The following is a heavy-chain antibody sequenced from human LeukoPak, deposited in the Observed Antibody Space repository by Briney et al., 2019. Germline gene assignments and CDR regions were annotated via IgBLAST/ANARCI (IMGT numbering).Heavy chain of an antibody. V-gene: IGHV3-74*01. CDR2: VSTDGSRT. CDR1: DFTFTNYW. Sequence: GGSLRLSCAASDFTFTNYWMHWVRQAPGKGLEWVLRVSTDGSRTSYADSVKGRFTISRDNAKNTVSLQMNGLRAEDSAVYFCVRAQNGNHGLFDYWGQGTLVTVSS. CDR3: VRAQNGNHGLFDY. D-gene: IGHD1-14*01. J-gene: IGHJ4*02.